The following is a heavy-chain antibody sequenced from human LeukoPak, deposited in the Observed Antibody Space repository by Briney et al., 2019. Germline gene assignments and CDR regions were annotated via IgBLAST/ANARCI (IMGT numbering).Heavy chain of an antibody. CDR2: INWNGDST. D-gene: IGHD3-10*01. J-gene: IGHJ4*02. CDR3: AKRITMVRGVTFDY. CDR1: RFTFDDYA. Sequence: PGGSLRLSCAASRFTFDDYAMSWVRQAPGKGLEWVSGINWNGDSTGYADSVKGRFTISRDNAKNTLYLQMNSLRAEDTAVYYCAKRITMVRGVTFDYWGQGTLVTVSS. V-gene: IGHV3-20*04.